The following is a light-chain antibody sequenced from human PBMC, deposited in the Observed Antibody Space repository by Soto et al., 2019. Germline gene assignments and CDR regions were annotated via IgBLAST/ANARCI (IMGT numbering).Light chain of an antibody. J-gene: IGLJ3*02. CDR2: END. CDR3: GTWDTSLSSGV. CDR1: TSNIRNNY. V-gene: IGLV1-51*02. Sequence: QSVLTQSPSVSAAPGQKVTISCSGSTSNIRNNYVSWYQQLPGTAPKLLIYENDKRPSGIPDRFSGSKSGASATLGITGLQTGDEADYYCGTWDTSLSSGVFGGGTKLTVL.